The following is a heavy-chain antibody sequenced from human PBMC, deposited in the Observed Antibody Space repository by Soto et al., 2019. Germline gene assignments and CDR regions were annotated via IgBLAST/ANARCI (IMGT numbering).Heavy chain of an antibody. J-gene: IGHJ6*02. CDR1: DSAFGDYY. Sequence: SGGSLRLSCAASDSAFGDYYMTWIRQAPGKGLEWVSYISSTSSTIYYADSVQGRFTISRDNAKNSLYLQMNSLRGEDTAVYYCATNRGRGYGMGVWGQGTTVTVSS. CDR2: ISSTSSTI. V-gene: IGHV3-11*01. CDR3: ATNRGRGYGMGV. D-gene: IGHD3-10*01.